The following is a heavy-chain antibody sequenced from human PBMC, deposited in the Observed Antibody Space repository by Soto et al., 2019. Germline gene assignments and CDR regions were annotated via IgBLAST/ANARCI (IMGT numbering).Heavy chain of an antibody. CDR3: ARSYGGSEYFQH. D-gene: IGHD4-17*01. Sequence: QVQLVESGGGVVQPGRSLRLSCAASGFTFSSYGMHWVRQAPGKGLEWVAVIWYDGSNKYYADSVKGRFTISRDNSKNTLYLQMNSLRAEDTAVYYCARSYGGSEYFQHWGQGTLVTVSS. J-gene: IGHJ1*01. V-gene: IGHV3-33*01. CDR1: GFTFSSYG. CDR2: IWYDGSNK.